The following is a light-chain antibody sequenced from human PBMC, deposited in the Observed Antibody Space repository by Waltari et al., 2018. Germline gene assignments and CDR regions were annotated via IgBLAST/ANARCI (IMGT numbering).Light chain of an antibody. J-gene: IGLJ2*01. CDR2: RNN. CDR3: AAWDDSLSGVV. Sequence: QSVLTQPPSASGTTGQRVTISSSGSSSNIGSNYVYWYQQLPGTDPKLLIYRNNQRPSGVPDRFSGSKSGTSASLAISGLRSEDEADYYCAAWDDSLSGVVFGGGTKLTVL. V-gene: IGLV1-47*01. CDR1: SSNIGSNY.